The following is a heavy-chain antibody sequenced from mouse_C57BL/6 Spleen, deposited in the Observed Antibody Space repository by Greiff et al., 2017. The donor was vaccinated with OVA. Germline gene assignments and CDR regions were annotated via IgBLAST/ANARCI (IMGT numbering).Heavy chain of an antibody. CDR2: LYPGDGDT. D-gene: IGHD1-1*01. J-gene: IGHJ1*03. V-gene: IGHV1-82*01. Sequence: QVQLKQSGPELVKPGASVKISCKASGYAFSSSWMNWVKQRPGKGLEWIGRLYPGDGDTNYNGKFKGKATLTADKSSSTAYMQLSSLTSEDSAVYFCARYYGSSYGYWYFDVWGTGTTVTVSS. CDR3: ARYYGSSYGYWYFDV. CDR1: GYAFSSSW.